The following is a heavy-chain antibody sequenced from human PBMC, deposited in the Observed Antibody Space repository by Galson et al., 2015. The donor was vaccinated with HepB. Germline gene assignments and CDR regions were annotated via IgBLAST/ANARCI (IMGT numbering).Heavy chain of an antibody. V-gene: IGHV3-23*01. J-gene: IGHJ4*02. CDR2: IGNSGTTT. CDR3: AKITWSVRDFDY. D-gene: IGHD2-2*01. CDR1: GFTFSTYG. Sequence: SLRLSCAASGFTFSTYGMSWVRQAPGKGLEWVSTIGNSGTTTLYADSVRGRFTISRDNSKNTLHLQMGSLRAEDTALYYCAKITWSVRDFDYWGPGTLVTVSS.